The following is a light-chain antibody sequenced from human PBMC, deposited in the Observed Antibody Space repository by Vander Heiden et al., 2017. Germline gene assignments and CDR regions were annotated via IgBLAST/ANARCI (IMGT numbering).Light chain of an antibody. CDR3: CSYAGGSTWM. Sequence: QSALTQPASVSGSPGQSITISCTGTSSDVGGYNLVSWYQQRPGKAPKLMIYEVSKRPSGVSNRFSGSKSGNTASLTIFGLLAEDEADYYCCSYAGGSTWMFGGGTKLTVL. CDR1: SSDVGGYNL. CDR2: EVS. V-gene: IGLV2-23*02. J-gene: IGLJ3*02.